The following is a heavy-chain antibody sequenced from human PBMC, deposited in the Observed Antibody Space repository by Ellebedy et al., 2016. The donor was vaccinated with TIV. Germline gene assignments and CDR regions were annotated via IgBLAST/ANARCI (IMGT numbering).Heavy chain of an antibody. D-gene: IGHD1-14*01. Sequence: SETLSLTXTVSGGSFSSYYWSWIRQSAGKGLEWIGRIFMRGSTSYNPSLKNRVTMSVAASTTQLSLNLSSVTAADTAVDFCARLRQSRDRSHWYFDLWGRGTLVTVSS. CDR2: IFMRGST. V-gene: IGHV4-4*07. CDR1: GGSFSSYY. CDR3: ARLRQSRDRSHWYFDL. J-gene: IGHJ2*01.